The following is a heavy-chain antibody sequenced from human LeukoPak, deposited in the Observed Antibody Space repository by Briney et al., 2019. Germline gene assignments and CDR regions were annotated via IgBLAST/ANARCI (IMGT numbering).Heavy chain of an antibody. J-gene: IGHJ3*02. CDR3: ARQVDTAFDI. Sequence: GESLKISCKGSGYSVTSYWIGWVRQMPGKGLEWMGIIHPGDSDTRYSPSFQGQVTTSADKSISTAYLQWSSLKASDTAMYYCARQVDTAFDIWGQGTMVTVSS. D-gene: IGHD5-18*01. CDR2: IHPGDSDT. CDR1: GYSVTSYW. V-gene: IGHV5-51*01.